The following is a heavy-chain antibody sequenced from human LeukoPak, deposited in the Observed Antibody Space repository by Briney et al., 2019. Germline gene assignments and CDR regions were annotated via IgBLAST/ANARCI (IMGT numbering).Heavy chain of an antibody. D-gene: IGHD1-26*01. V-gene: IGHV3-23*01. CDR2: ISGSGGST. CDR1: GFTFSSYA. CDR3: AKDLLGATSY. J-gene: IGHJ4*02. Sequence: PGGSLRLSCAASGFTFSSYAMSWVRQAPGKGLEWVSAISGSGGSTYYADSVKGRFTISRDNSKNTLYLQMNSLRGEDTALYYCAKDLLGATSYWGQGTLVTVSS.